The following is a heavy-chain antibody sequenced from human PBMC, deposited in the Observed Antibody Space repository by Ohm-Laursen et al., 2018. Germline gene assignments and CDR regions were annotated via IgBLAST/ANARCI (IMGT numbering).Heavy chain of an antibody. CDR2: IKSKTDGGTT. Sequence: SLRLSCAASGFTFDDYAMHWVRQAPGKGLEWVGRIKSKTDGGTTDYAAPVKGRFTISRDDSKNTLYLQMNSLKTEDTAVYYCTRPRGSMDVWGQGTTVTVSS. V-gene: IGHV3-15*01. D-gene: IGHD6-13*01. CDR1: GFTFDDYA. CDR3: TRPRGSMDV. J-gene: IGHJ6*02.